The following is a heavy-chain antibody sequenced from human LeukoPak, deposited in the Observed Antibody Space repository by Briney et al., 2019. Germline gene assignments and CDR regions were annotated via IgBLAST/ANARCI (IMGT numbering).Heavy chain of an antibody. CDR2: ISAYNGNT. CDR1: GYTFTSYG. J-gene: IGHJ4*02. D-gene: IGHD6-13*01. V-gene: IGHV1-18*01. CDR3: ARVVGSWRSSWFIFDY. Sequence: GASVKVSCKASGYTFTSYGISWVRQAPGQGLEWMGWISAYNGNTNYVQKLQGRVTMTTDTSTSTAYMELRSLRSDDTAVYYCARVVGSWRSSWFIFDYWGQGTLVTVSS.